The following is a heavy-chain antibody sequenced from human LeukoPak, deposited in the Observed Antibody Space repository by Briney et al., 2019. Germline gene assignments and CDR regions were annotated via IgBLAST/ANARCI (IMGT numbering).Heavy chain of an antibody. D-gene: IGHD1-14*01. Sequence: RSLRLSCGASEFTFSSYGMHWVRQAPGKGLEWVAVIWYDGSNKYYADSAKGRVTISRDNSKNTLYVQMNSVRAEDRAVYYCAKDARRYYYYMGVWGKGTTVSVSS. CDR3: AKDARRYYYYMGV. J-gene: IGHJ6*03. CDR2: IWYDGSNK. V-gene: IGHV3-33*06. CDR1: EFTFSSYG.